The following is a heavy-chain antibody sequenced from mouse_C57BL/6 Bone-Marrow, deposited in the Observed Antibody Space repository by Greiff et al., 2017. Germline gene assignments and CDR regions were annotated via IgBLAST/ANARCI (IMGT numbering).Heavy chain of an antibody. V-gene: IGHV5-4*03. CDR1: GFTFSSYA. CDR3: ADYYGGAY. CDR2: ISDCGSYT. Sequence: EVKLMESGGGLVKPGGSLKLSCAASGFTFSSYAMSWVRQTPEKRLEWVATISDCGSYTYYPDNVKGRFTISRDNAKNNLYLQMSHLKSEDTAMYYCADYYGGAYWGQGTLVTVSA. D-gene: IGHD1-1*01. J-gene: IGHJ3*01.